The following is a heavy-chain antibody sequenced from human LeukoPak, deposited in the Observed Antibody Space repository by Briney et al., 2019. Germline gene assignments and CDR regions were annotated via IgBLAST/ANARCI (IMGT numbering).Heavy chain of an antibody. CDR2: INPRGGST. J-gene: IGHJ4*02. D-gene: IGHD2-15*01. CDR3: ARDSGGCWLFDN. Sequence: ASVKVSCKASGYTFTSYYMHWVRQAPGQGLEWMGIINPRGGSTRYAQKFQGRVTMTRDTSTSTVYRELSSRRSETTSVYYCARDSGGCWLFDNWGQGTLVTVSS. CDR1: GYTFTSYY. V-gene: IGHV1-46*01.